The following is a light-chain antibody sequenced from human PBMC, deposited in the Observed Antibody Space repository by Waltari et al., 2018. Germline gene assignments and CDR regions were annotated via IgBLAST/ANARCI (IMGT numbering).Light chain of an antibody. CDR1: RGDVGGYDY. V-gene: IGLV2-11*01. CDR2: DVS. Sequence: QSALTQPRSVSGSPGQSVTIPCTGTRGDVGGYDYVSWYQQYPGKAPKLMIYDVSKRPSGVPDRFSGSKSGNTASLSISGLQAEDEADYYCCSYAGSWVFGGGTKLTVL. J-gene: IGLJ3*02. CDR3: CSYAGSWV.